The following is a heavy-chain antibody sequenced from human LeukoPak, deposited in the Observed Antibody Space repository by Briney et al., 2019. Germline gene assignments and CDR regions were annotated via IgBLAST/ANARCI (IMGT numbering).Heavy chain of an antibody. V-gene: IGHV6-1*01. CDR3: ARDVDFQY. CDR1: GDSVSSNTAA. CDR2: TYYRSKWYI. J-gene: IGHJ1*01. Sequence: SQTLSLTCAIFGDSVSSNTAAWNWIRQSPSRGLEWLGRTYYRSKWYIEYAVSVQSRITINPDTSKNQFSLQLNSVTPEDTAVYCCARDVDFQYWGQGTLVTVSS.